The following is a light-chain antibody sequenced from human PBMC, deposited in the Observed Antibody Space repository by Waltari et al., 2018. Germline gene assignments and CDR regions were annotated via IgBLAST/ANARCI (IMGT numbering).Light chain of an antibody. J-gene: IGKJ1*01. Sequence: DIQMTQSPSTLSASIGDRVTITCRASENIDPWVAWYQQKPGKAPKLLIYKVSILDGGVPSRFSGSGSGAEFTLAISSLQPDDFATYYCQEYWTNSAATFGQGTKVEVK. V-gene: IGKV1-5*03. CDR2: KVS. CDR3: QEYWTNSAAT. CDR1: ENIDPW.